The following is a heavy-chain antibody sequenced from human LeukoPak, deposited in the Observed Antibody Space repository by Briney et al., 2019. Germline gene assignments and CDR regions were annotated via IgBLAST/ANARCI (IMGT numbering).Heavy chain of an antibody. Sequence: GGSLRLPCAASGFTFSSYGMHWVRQAPGKGLEWVAVIWYDGSNKYYADSVKGRFTISRDNSKNTLYLQMNSLRAEDTAVYYCARERNYGDSAGDGMDVWGQGTTVTVSS. D-gene: IGHD4-17*01. CDR2: IWYDGSNK. V-gene: IGHV3-33*01. CDR3: ARERNYGDSAGDGMDV. J-gene: IGHJ6*02. CDR1: GFTFSSYG.